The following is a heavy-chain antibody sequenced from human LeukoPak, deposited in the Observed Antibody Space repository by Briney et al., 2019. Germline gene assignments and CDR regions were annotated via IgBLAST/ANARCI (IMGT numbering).Heavy chain of an antibody. CDR1: GGSISSYY. CDR2: IYYSGST. D-gene: IGHD5-12*01. V-gene: IGHV4-59*01. Sequence: SETLSLTCTVSGGSISSYYWSWIRQPPGKGLEWIGYIYYSGSTNYNPSLKSRVTISVDTSKNQFSLKLSSVTAADTAVYYCARESEKGGYSGYDYSGYFDLWGRGTLVTVSS. CDR3: ARESEKGGYSGYDYSGYFDL. J-gene: IGHJ2*01.